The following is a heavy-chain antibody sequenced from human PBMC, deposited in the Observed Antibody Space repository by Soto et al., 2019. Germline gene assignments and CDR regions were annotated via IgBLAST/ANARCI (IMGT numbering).Heavy chain of an antibody. J-gene: IGHJ4*02. CDR3: AKVSSSWYAGFFDL. CDR1: GFTLSTYT. D-gene: IGHD6-13*01. Sequence: GGALGHPCPASGFTLSTYTINWVRQPPGKGLEWVSYIRPGSSHIFYADSVKGRFTISRDNSMNTLYLQMNTLRAEDTAIYYCAKVSSSWYAGFFDLWRQGTLVTVSS. V-gene: IGHV3-23*01. CDR2: IRPGSSHI.